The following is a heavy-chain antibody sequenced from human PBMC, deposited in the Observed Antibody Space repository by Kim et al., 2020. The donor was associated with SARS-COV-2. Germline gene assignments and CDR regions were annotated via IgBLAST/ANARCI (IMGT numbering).Heavy chain of an antibody. CDR1: GYSFTSYW. V-gene: IGHV5-10-1*01. CDR2: IDPSDSYT. Sequence: GESLKISCKGSGYSFTSYWISWVRQMPGKGLEWMGRIDPSDSYTNYSPSFQGHVTISADKSITTAYLQWSSLKASDTAMYYCARLRPGIAVASRHWGQGTLVTVSS. D-gene: IGHD6-19*01. CDR3: ARLRPGIAVASRH. J-gene: IGHJ4*02.